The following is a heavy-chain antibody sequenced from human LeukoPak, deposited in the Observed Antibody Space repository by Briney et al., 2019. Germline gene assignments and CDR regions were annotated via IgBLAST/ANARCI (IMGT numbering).Heavy chain of an antibody. CDR1: GGTFINYA. V-gene: IGHV1-69*05. D-gene: IGHD6-13*01. CDR2: IIPIFGTA. Sequence: SVKVSCKASGGTFINYAISWVRQAPGQGLEWMGGIIPIFGTANYAQKFQGRVTITTDESTSTVYMEVSSVRFEDTAVYYCAKDRASSSWSRDAFDIWGQGTVVTVSS. J-gene: IGHJ3*02. CDR3: AKDRASSSWSRDAFDI.